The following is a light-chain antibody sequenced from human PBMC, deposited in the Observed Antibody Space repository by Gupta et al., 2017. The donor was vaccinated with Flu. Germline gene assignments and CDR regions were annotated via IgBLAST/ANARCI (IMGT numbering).Light chain of an antibody. CDR1: HFVSTL. V-gene: IGKV3-11*01. CDR3: QQRNDWPLT. Sequence: EVVLTQSPVTLSLSVGATATLSCRASHFVSTLLAWYQQKSGQPPRLLIYDTFKRAPGVPARFSGSRSGTDFTLTISRLDPEDFATYYCQQRNDWPLTFGGGTKVEV. J-gene: IGKJ4*01. CDR2: DTF.